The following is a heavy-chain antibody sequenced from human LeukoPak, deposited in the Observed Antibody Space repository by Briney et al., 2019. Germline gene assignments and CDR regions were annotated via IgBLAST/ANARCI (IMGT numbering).Heavy chain of an antibody. Sequence: PGGCLRLSCVASGFTFTRYAIHWVRQAPRRGLGWVAVISDDGTKEYYADSVKGRFTISRDNSRTTVYTSKSTLFMQMNSLRPEETAVYYCAKGKIRPSYGRFDYWGQGILVTVSS. V-gene: IGHV3-30-3*01. CDR3: AKGKIRPSYGRFDY. CDR1: GFTFTRYA. D-gene: IGHD5-18*01. CDR2: ISDDGTKE. J-gene: IGHJ4*02.